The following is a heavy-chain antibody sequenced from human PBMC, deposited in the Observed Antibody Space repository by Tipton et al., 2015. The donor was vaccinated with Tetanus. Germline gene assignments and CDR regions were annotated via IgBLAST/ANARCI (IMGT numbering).Heavy chain of an antibody. V-gene: IGHV3-23*03. CDR1: GFTFRSFA. J-gene: IGHJ4*02. D-gene: IGHD1-26*01. CDR2: SYSGGSYT. CDR3: AKVRGTLRYSFDN. Sequence: SLRLSCAASGFTFRSFAMNWVRQAPGKGLEWVSVSYSGGSYTYYADSVKGRFTISRDDSKNTLYLQMNSLRAEDTAVYYCAKVRGTLRYSFDNWGQGPLVTVSS.